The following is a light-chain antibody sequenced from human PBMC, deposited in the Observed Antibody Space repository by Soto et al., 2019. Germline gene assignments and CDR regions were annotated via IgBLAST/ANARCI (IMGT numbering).Light chain of an antibody. J-gene: IGLJ1*01. Sequence: VLTQPPSVSGAPGQRVTISCTGSSSNIGAGYDVHWYQQLPETAPKLLIYGNNSRPSGVPDRFSGSKSGTSASLAITGLQAEDEADYYCQSYDSGLSGSVFGTGTKVTVL. CDR1: SSNIGAGYD. V-gene: IGLV1-40*01. CDR2: GNN. CDR3: QSYDSGLSGSV.